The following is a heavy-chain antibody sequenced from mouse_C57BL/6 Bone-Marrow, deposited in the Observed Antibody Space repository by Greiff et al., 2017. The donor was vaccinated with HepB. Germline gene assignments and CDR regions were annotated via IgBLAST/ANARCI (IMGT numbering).Heavy chain of an antibody. Sequence: EVQLVESGGGLVKPGASLKLSCAASGFTFSSYAMPWVRQTPEKRLEWVGTISDGGGYTYYTDNVKGRVTISRDKAKSTVYLQLSHLKSEDTAVYYCARDYGSSYDCYAMDYWGQGTSVTVSS. D-gene: IGHD1-1*01. J-gene: IGHJ4*01. V-gene: IGHV5-4*01. CDR3: ARDYGSSYDCYAMDY. CDR1: GFTFSSYA. CDR2: ISDGGGYT.